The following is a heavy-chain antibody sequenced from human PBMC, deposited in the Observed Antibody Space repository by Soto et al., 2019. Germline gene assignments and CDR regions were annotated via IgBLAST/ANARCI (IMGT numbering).Heavy chain of an antibody. CDR3: ARENYDSLSGSFDY. CDR1: GGSISSGGYY. V-gene: IGHV4-31*03. Sequence: SGTLSLTCTVSGGSISSGGYYWSWIRQHPGKGLEWIGYIYYSGSTYYNPSLKSRVTISVDTSKNQFSLKLSSVTAADTAVYYCARENYDSLSGSFDYWGQGTLVTVSS. D-gene: IGHD3-3*01. CDR2: IYYSGST. J-gene: IGHJ4*02.